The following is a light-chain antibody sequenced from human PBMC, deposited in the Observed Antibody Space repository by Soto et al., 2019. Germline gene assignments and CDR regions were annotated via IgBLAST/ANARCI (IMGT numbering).Light chain of an antibody. V-gene: IGLV1-44*01. CDR2: SDN. CDR1: TSNIGTHT. Sequence: QSVLTQSPSASGTPGQRVSISCSGSTSNIGTHTVNWYQHVPGTAPKLLIYSDNQRPSAVPGRFSGSKSGTSACLAISGLLSEDEADDYCATWDDSLNVVFGGGTKLTVL. J-gene: IGLJ2*01. CDR3: ATWDDSLNVV.